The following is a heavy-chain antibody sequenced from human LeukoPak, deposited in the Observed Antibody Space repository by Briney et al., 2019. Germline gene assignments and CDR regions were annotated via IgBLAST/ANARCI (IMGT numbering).Heavy chain of an antibody. J-gene: IGHJ4*02. CDR3: AKDSRPYSSTFGAFDI. CDR1: GLTFSSYS. D-gene: IGHD6-13*01. CDR2: ISSSSSYI. Sequence: GGSLRLSCAASGLTFSSYSMNWVRQAPGKGLEWVSSISSSSSYIYYADSVKGRFTISRDNAKNSLYLQMNSLRAEDMALYYCAKDSRPYSSTFGAFDIWGQGTLVTVSS. V-gene: IGHV3-21*04.